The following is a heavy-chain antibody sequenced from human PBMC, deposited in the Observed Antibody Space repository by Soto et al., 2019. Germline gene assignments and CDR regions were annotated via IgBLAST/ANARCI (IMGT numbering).Heavy chain of an antibody. D-gene: IGHD3-10*01. CDR3: ARGHGVTMVRGVHYYFDY. V-gene: IGHV3-21*01. CDR2: ISSSSSYI. Sequence: EVQLVESGGGLVKPGGSLRLSCAASGFTFSSYSMNWVRQAPGKGLEWVSSISSSSSYIYYADSVKGRFTISRDNAKNSLYLQMNSLRAEDTAVYYCARGHGVTMVRGVHYYFDYWGQGTLVTVSS. J-gene: IGHJ4*02. CDR1: GFTFSSYS.